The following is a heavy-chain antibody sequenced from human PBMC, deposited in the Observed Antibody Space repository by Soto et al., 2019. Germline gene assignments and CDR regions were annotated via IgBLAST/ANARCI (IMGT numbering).Heavy chain of an antibody. CDR1: GFTFGASA. V-gene: IGHV3-73*01. CDR3: AKDKSLTRFLEWLSDY. D-gene: IGHD3-3*01. CDR2: IGSKGETYAT. Sequence: GGSLRLSCAASGFTFGASALQWVRQASGKGLEWLGRIGSKGETYATAYAASVKGRFTISRDDSKNTAYLQMNSLESEDTAVYYCAKDKSLTRFLEWLSDYWGQGT. J-gene: IGHJ4*02.